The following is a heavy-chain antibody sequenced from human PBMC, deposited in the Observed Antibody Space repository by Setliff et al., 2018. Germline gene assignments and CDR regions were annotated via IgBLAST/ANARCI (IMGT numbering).Heavy chain of an antibody. J-gene: IGHJ4*02. CDR2: IWGDGVNK. D-gene: IGHD2-15*01. CDR1: DFTFSNYW. Sequence: GESLTISCTASDFTFSNYWMDWVRQAPGKGLEWVAVIWGDGVNKFHADSVKGRFTISRDNSKNTLYLQMNSLRPEDTAVYYCARTCSGSGCYAGLESWGQGTPVTVSS. V-gene: IGHV3-33*08. CDR3: ARTCSGSGCYAGLES.